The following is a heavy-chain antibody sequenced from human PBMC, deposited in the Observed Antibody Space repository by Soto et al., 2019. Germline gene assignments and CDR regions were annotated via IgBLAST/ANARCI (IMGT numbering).Heavy chain of an antibody. CDR3: ARVTEYYYDSSGYYSVGFGAFNI. CDR1: GASISAYC. CDR2: VHNSGRA. V-gene: IGHV4-59*08. Sequence: LVTLSLTSTISGASISAYCCARVRQPPCTRLEYIGHVHNSGRADYNPSLRSRVTISVDTSRNQFSLHLNSVTAADTAVYYCARVTEYYYDSSGYYSVGFGAFNIWGQGTMVT. D-gene: IGHD3-22*01. J-gene: IGHJ3*02.